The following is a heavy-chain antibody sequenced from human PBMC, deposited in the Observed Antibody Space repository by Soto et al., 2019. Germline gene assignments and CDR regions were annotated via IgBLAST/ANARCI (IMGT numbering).Heavy chain of an antibody. CDR2: INAGNGNT. Sequence: GASVKGSCKASGYTFTSYAMHWVRQAPGQRLEWMGWINAGNGNTKYSQKFQGRVTITRDTSASTAYMELSSLRSEDTAVYYCARDPASIALPGTAWGQGTLVTVSS. CDR1: GYTFTSYA. J-gene: IGHJ5*02. V-gene: IGHV1-3*01. D-gene: IGHD6-19*01. CDR3: ARDPASIALPGTA.